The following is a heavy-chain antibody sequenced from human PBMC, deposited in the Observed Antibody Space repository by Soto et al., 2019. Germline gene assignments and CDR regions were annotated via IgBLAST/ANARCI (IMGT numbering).Heavy chain of an antibody. CDR3: ARANRLLWFGELSNWFDP. D-gene: IGHD3-10*01. J-gene: IGHJ5*02. Sequence: QLQLQESGPGLVKPSETLSLTCTVSGGSISSSSYYWGWIRQPPGKGLEWIGSIYYSGSTYYNPSLKSRVTISVDTSKNQFSLKLSSVTAADTAVYYCARANRLLWFGELSNWFDPWGQGTLVTVSS. CDR2: IYYSGST. V-gene: IGHV4-39*01. CDR1: GGSISSSSYY.